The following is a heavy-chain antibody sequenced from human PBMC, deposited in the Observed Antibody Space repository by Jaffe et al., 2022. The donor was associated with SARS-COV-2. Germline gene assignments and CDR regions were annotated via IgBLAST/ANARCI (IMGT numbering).Heavy chain of an antibody. D-gene: IGHD6-19*01. CDR3: AREGLRWLVLDY. J-gene: IGHJ4*02. CDR2: ISYDGSNK. CDR1: GFTFSSYA. V-gene: IGHV3-30-3*01. Sequence: QVQLVESGGGVVQPGRSLRLSCAASGFTFSSYAMHWVRQAPGKGLEWVAVISYDGSNKYYADSVKGRFTISRDNSKNTLYLQMNSLRAEDTAVYYCAREGLRWLVLDYWGQGTLVTVSS.